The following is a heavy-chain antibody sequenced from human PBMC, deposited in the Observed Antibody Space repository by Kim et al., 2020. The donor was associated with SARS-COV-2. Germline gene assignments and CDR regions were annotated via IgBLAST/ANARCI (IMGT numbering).Heavy chain of an antibody. D-gene: IGHD3-3*01. Sequence: GGSLRLSCAASGFTFGAYAMHWVRQAPGKGLEWVSGISWNSGSIGYAESVKGRFTISRDNSKNSLYLQMNTLRAEDTAVYYCAASDGVWSGLIYFWVKGT. V-gene: IGHV3-9*01. CDR2: ISWNSGSI. J-gene: IGHJ6*03. CDR3: AASDGVWSGLIYF. CDR1: GFTFGAYA.